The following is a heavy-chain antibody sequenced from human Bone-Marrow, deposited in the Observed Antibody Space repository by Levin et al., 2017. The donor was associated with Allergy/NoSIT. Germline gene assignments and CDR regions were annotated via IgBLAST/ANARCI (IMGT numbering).Heavy chain of an antibody. CDR1: SASITSDY. D-gene: IGHD2-8*02. J-gene: IGHJ6*03. CDR3: ARGLAATGGNYYYYYMDV. CDR2: VHNTGTT. V-gene: IGHV4-59*01. Sequence: TSQTLSLNCTVSSASITSDYWTWVRQPPGKGLEWIGSVHNTGTTNYNPSLKRRLTISVDTPRNQFFLKLRSVTAADTAVYYCARGLAATGGNYYYYYMDVWGKGTTVTVSS.